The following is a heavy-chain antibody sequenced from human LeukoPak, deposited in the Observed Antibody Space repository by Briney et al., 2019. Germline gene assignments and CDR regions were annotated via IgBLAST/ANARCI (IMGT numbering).Heavy chain of an antibody. CDR2: THSSGGT. D-gene: IGHD4-17*01. V-gene: IGHV3-53*01. J-gene: IGHJ5*02. CDR3: IVFGDSNH. CDR1: GFTGSHNY. Sequence: AGALRLSCAASGFTGSHNYMNWVRQAPGKGLEWVSATHSSGGTYYADSVKGRFTISRDTSKNTLYLQINSLSVEDTAVYYCIVFGDSNHWGQGTLVTDSS.